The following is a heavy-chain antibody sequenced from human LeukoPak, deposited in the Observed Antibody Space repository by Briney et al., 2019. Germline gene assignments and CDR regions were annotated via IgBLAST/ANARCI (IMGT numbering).Heavy chain of an antibody. J-gene: IGHJ2*01. Sequence: ASVKVSCKASGYTFTGYYMHWVRQAPGQGLEWMGRINPNSGGTNYAQKFQGRVTMTRDTSISTAYMELSRLRSDDTAVYYCARDHTVPYWYFDLWGRGTLVTVSS. V-gene: IGHV1-2*02. CDR3: ARDHTVPYWYFDL. D-gene: IGHD4-11*01. CDR1: GYTFTGYY. CDR2: INPNSGGT.